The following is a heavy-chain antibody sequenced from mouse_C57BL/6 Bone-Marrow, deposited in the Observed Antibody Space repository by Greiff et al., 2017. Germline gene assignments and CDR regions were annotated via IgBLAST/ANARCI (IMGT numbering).Heavy chain of an antibody. J-gene: IGHJ3*01. CDR2: ISNLAYSI. CDR1: GFTFSDYG. Sequence: EVKLMESGGGLVQPGGSLKLSCAASGFTFSDYGMAWVRQAPRKGPEWVAFISNLAYSIYYADTVTGRFTISRENAKNTLYLEMSSLRSEDTAMYYCARQGYSNSFAYWGQGTLVTVSA. D-gene: IGHD2-5*01. CDR3: ARQGYSNSFAY. V-gene: IGHV5-15*01.